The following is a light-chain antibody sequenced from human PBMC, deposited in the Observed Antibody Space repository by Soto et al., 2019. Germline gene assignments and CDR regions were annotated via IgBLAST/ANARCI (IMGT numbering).Light chain of an antibody. CDR1: SSNIGAGYD. V-gene: IGLV1-40*01. Sequence: QSVLTQPPSVSGAPGQRVTISCTGSSSNIGAGYDVHWYQQLPGTAPKLLIYXXXXXXXXXXXXXXGXXSGTSASLAITGXQAEDXXXYYCQSYDSSLSAVFGGGTKLTVL. CDR2: XXX. J-gene: IGLJ2*01. CDR3: QSYDSSLSAV.